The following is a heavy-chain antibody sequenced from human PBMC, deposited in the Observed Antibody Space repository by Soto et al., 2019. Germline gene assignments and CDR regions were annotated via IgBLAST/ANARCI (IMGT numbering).Heavy chain of an antibody. CDR1: GYTLTNYY. Sequence: GASVKVSCKASGYTLTNYYMHWVRQAPGQGLEWMGIINPSASSTSYAQKFQGRVAMTRDTSTSTVYMELSSLRSDDTAVYYCARASGGYCSGGRCYFDLWGQGTQVTVSS. D-gene: IGHD2-15*01. V-gene: IGHV1-46*01. CDR2: INPSASST. CDR3: ARASGGYCSGGRCYFDL. J-gene: IGHJ4*02.